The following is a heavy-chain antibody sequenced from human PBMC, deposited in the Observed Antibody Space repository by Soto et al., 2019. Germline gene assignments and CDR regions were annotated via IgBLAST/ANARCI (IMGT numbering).Heavy chain of an antibody. CDR3: ARGSTDSYPGSRIFDF. CDR1: GLPFGSRA. Sequence: SLRLSCVASGLPFGSRAMSWVRQAPGEGLQWVSTITDTGGDAKYADSVRGRFVISRDNSKKILYLQMTSLTAEDSAMYFCARGSTDSYPGSRIFDFWGRGTLVTVSS. CDR2: ITDTGGDA. D-gene: IGHD3-10*01. V-gene: IGHV3-23*01. J-gene: IGHJ4*02.